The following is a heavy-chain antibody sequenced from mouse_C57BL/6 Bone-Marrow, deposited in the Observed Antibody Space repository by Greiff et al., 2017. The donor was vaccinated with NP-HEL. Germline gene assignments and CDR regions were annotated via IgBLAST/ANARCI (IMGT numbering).Heavy chain of an antibody. CDR3: ASIRCYGSSPYYAMDY. CDR2: INPSSGYT. D-gene: IGHD1-1*01. V-gene: IGHV1-7*01. J-gene: IGHJ4*01. Sequence: VQLQQSGAELAKPGASVKLSCKASGYTFTSYWMHWVKQRPGQGLEWIGYINPSSGYTKYNQKFKDKATLTADNSSSTAYMQLSSRTYEDSAAYYCASIRCYGSSPYYAMDYWGQGTSVTVSS. CDR1: GYTFTSYW.